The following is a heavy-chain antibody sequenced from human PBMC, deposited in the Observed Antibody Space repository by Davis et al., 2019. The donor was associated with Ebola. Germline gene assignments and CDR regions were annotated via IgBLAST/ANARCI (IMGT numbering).Heavy chain of an antibody. CDR2: IRSKANSYAT. Sequence: GESLKISCAASGFTFSGSAMHWVRQASGKGLEWVGRIRSKANSYATAYAASVKGRFTISRDDSKNTAYLQMNSLKTEDTAVYYCTTTTVTTDYWGQGTLVTVS. V-gene: IGHV3-73*01. CDR1: GFTFSGSA. J-gene: IGHJ4*02. D-gene: IGHD4-17*01. CDR3: TTTTVTTDY.